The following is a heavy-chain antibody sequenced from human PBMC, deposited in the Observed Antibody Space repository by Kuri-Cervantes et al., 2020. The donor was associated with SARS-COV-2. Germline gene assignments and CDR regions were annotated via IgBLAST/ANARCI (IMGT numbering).Heavy chain of an antibody. CDR3: ARDNPLYY. V-gene: IGHV3-53*01. J-gene: IGHJ4*02. Sequence: GESLKISCAASGFTVSSNYMSWVRQAPGKGLEWVSVIYSGGSTYYADSVKGRFTISRDNSKNSLFLQMNSLRAEDTAVYYCARDNPLYYWGQGTLVTVSS. CDR2: IYSGGST. D-gene: IGHD3-16*01. CDR1: GFTVSSNY.